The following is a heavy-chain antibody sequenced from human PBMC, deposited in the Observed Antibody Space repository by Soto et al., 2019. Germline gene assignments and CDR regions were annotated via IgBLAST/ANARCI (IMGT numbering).Heavy chain of an antibody. CDR3: ARDQGITTFGVYSMYYYGMDV. Sequence: SVKVSCKASGGTFSTYTIIWVRQAPGQGLEWMGRILPMLDITNSAQRFQGRVTITADKSTSTAYLDLRSLRSDDTAVYYCARDQGITTFGVYSMYYYGMDVWGQGTTVTVSS. CDR1: GGTFSTYT. J-gene: IGHJ6*02. D-gene: IGHD3-3*01. V-gene: IGHV1-69*04. CDR2: ILPMLDIT.